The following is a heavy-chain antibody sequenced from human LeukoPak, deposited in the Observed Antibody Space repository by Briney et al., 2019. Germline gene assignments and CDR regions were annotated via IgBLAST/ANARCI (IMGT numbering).Heavy chain of an antibody. CDR2: IRYDGSNK. D-gene: IGHD3-3*01. CDR1: GFTFSSYG. CDR3: AKDGRNYDFWSGYIV. J-gene: IGHJ4*02. Sequence: GGSLRLSCAASGFTFSSYGMHWVRQAPGKGLEWVAFIRYDGSNKYYADSVKGRFTISRDNSKNTLYLQMNSLRAEDTAVYYCAKDGRNYDFWSGYIVWGQGILVTVSS. V-gene: IGHV3-30*02.